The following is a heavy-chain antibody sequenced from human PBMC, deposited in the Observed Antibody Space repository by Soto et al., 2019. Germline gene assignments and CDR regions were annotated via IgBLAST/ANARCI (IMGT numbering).Heavy chain of an antibody. D-gene: IGHD3-22*01. J-gene: IGHJ1*01. Sequence: QVQLVQSGAEVKKPGSSVKVSCKASGGTFSNYALSWVRQAPGQGLEWMGDIIPIFGTTNNAQKFQGRVTITGDEATSTVCMELSSLRSEDTAVYYCARRGAGDYYDTSGYGWGQGTLVTVSS. V-gene: IGHV1-69*12. CDR2: IIPIFGTT. CDR3: ARRGAGDYYDTSGYG. CDR1: GGTFSNYA.